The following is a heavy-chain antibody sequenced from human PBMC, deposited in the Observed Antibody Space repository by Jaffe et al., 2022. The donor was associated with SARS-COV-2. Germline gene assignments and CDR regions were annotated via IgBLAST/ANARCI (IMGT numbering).Heavy chain of an antibody. CDR2: INHSGST. J-gene: IGHJ5*02. CDR3: ARVARVVVAATPKGGWFDP. D-gene: IGHD2-15*01. Sequence: QVQLQQWGAGLLKPSETLSLTCAVYGGSFSGYYWSWIRQPPGKGLEWIGEINHSGSTNYNPSLKSRVTISVDTSKNQFSLKLSSVTAADTAVYYCARVARVVVAATPKGGWFDPWGQGTLVTVSS. V-gene: IGHV4-34*01. CDR1: GGSFSGYY.